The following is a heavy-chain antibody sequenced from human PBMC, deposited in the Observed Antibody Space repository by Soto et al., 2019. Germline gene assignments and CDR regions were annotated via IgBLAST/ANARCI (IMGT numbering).Heavy chain of an antibody. Sequence: GEPLKITCKGSGYSFKNYWNRWVRQMPGKGLEWMGRIDPSESYTPYPPSFPGHFTISADKSISTPYLQWSSLKPSDSAIFFCAGAPGVLTRPFYYWGQVTLVTVSS. D-gene: IGHD3-10*01. CDR1: GYSFKNYW. V-gene: IGHV5-10-1*01. CDR3: AGAPGVLTRPFYY. CDR2: IDPSESYT. J-gene: IGHJ4*02.